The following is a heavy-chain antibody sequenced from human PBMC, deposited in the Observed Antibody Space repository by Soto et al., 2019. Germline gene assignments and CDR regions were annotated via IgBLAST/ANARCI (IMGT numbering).Heavy chain of an antibody. CDR2: ISGSGGST. CDR3: AKDSGWPPSRFDP. D-gene: IGHD6-19*01. CDR1: GFTFSTYA. V-gene: IGHV3-23*01. Sequence: EVQLLESGGGLVQPGGSLRLSCVASGFTFSTYAMNWVRQAPGKGLEWVSAISGSGGSTYYADSVKGRFTISRDNSKNTLYLQMNSLRAEDTAVYYCAKDSGWPPSRFDPWGQGTLVTVSS. J-gene: IGHJ5*02.